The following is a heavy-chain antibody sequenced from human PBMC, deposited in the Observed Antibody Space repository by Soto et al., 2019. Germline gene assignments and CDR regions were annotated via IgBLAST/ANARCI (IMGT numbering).Heavy chain of an antibody. V-gene: IGHV4-59*01. CDR2: IYYSGST. CDR3: AGRWVGTFDY. D-gene: IGHD3-16*01. CDR1: GGSISSYY. Sequence: QVQLQESGSGLVKPSETLSLTCTVSGGSISSYYWSWIRQPPGKGLEWIGYIYYSGSTNYNPSPKSRVTLSVDTFKNQFSLKLSSVTAADTAVYYCAGRWVGTFDYWGQGTLVTVSS. J-gene: IGHJ4*02.